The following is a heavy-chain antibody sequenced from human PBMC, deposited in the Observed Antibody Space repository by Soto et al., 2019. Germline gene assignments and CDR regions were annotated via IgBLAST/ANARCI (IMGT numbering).Heavy chain of an antibody. J-gene: IGHJ2*01. Sequence: EVQLVESGGGLIQPGGSLRLSCAASGFTVTNKYMTWVRQAPGKGLEWVSLIYSGGATSYADSVKGRFTISTDNSKDILYLQMHGLRAEDTAVYDCARVDYCDYGWYFDLWGRGTLVTVSS. CDR3: ARVDYCDYGWYFDL. V-gene: IGHV3-53*01. CDR2: IYSGGAT. CDR1: GFTVTNKY. D-gene: IGHD4-17*01.